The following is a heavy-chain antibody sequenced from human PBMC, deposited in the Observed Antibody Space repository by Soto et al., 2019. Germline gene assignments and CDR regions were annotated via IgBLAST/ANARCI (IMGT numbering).Heavy chain of an antibody. CDR1: VFTFSNAW. CDR3: TTNHFGVVNYYYGMDV. CDR2: IKSKTDGGTT. V-gene: IGHV3-15*07. J-gene: IGHJ6*02. Sequence: EVQLVESGGGLVKPGGSLRLSCAASVFTFSNAWMNWVRQAPGKGLEWVGRIKSKTDGGTTDYAAPVKGRFTISRDDSKNTLYLQMNSLKTEDTAVYYCTTNHFGVVNYYYGMDVWGQVTTVTVSS. D-gene: IGHD3-3*01.